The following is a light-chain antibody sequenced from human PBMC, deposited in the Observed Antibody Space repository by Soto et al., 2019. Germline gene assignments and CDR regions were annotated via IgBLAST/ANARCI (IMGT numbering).Light chain of an antibody. V-gene: IGLV2-23*01. CDR1: SSDLGSYNL. CDR2: EGS. J-gene: IGLJ1*01. Sequence: QSALTQPPSVSGSPGQSITLSCTGTSSDLGSYNLVSWYQQHPGKAPKLMIYEGSKRPSGVSYRFSGSKSGNTASLTISGLQTEDEADYYCCSYAGSSTFVFGTGTKLTVL. CDR3: CSYAGSSTFV.